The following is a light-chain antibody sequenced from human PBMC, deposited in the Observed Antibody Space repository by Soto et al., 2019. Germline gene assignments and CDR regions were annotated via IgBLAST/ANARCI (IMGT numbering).Light chain of an antibody. CDR3: SAYTTTSTLI. Sequence: QYMQSHPASVSWSLGHSVTISCTGTSSDVGGYDYVSWYQQHPGTAPKLMLYEVNNRPSGVSNRFSGSKSGNTASLIISGLQTEAEADYYCSAYTTTSTLIFGTGTKVTGL. CDR2: EVN. J-gene: IGLJ1*01. V-gene: IGLV2-14*01. CDR1: SSDVGGYDY.